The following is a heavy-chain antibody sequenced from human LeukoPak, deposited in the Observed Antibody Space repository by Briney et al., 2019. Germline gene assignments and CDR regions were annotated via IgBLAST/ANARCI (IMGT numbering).Heavy chain of an antibody. CDR2: ISTSGSTI. J-gene: IGHJ6*02. CDR3: ASSGEVRDSSDGTRSYYYYGMDV. D-gene: IGHD3-22*01. CDR1: GFIFSSYE. V-gene: IGHV3-48*03. Sequence: GGSLRLSCAASGFIFSSYEMNWVRQAPGKGLEWVSYISTSGSTIYYADSVKGRFTISRDNAKNSLYLQMNSLRAEDTAVYYCASSGEVRDSSDGTRSYYYYGMDVWGQGTTVTVSS.